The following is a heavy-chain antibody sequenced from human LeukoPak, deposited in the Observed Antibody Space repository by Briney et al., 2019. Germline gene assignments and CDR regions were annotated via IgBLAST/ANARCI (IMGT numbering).Heavy chain of an antibody. J-gene: IGHJ4*02. CDR3: TGSGARTDY. CDR1: GFTFSTYS. V-gene: IGHV3-48*02. Sequence: GESLRLSCAASGFTFSTYSMNWVRQAPGKGLKWVSYINSRSTSILYADSVQGRFTISRDNVNNLLFLQMNGLKDEDAAVYYCTGSGARTDYWGQGIRVIVSS. CDR2: INSRSTSI. D-gene: IGHD1-26*01.